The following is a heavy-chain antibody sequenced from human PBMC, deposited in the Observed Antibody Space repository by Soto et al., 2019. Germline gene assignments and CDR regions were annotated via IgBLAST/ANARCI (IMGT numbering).Heavy chain of an antibody. J-gene: IGHJ4*02. CDR3: VRDLGFDFDY. V-gene: IGHV6-1*01. CDR1: GDSVSSNTAA. CDR2: TYYRSKWYN. D-gene: IGHD3-16*01. Sequence: SPTLSLTCAISGDSVSSNTAAWNWIRQSPSRGHEWLGRTYYRSKWYNDYAVSVKSRITINPDTSKNQFSLHLNSVTPEDTALYYCVRDLGFDFDYWGRGTLVAVSS.